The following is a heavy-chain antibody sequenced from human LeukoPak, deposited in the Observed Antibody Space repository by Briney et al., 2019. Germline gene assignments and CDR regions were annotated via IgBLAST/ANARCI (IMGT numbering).Heavy chain of an antibody. CDR2: INPNGNNR. Sequence: GASVKVSCKASGYTFTSYDINWVRQATGQGLEWMGWINPNGNNRGYAQRFQGRVTMTWDTSISTAYMELSSLRSEDTAIYYCARSRAAPTGRWFDPWGQGTLVTVSS. D-gene: IGHD6-13*01. V-gene: IGHV1-8*01. J-gene: IGHJ5*02. CDR1: GYTFTSYD. CDR3: ARSRAAPTGRWFDP.